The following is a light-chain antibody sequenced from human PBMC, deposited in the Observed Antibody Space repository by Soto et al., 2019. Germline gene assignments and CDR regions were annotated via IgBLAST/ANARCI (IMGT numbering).Light chain of an antibody. CDR2: AAS. Sequence: AIQMTQSPSSLSASVGDRITIPCRASQGIRNELGWYQQKPGKAPKILIYAASPLQNEVPSRFSGSGSGTDFTLTISSLQPEDFATYYCLQDYNFPWTFCQGTKVDIK. V-gene: IGKV1-6*01. CDR1: QGIRNE. J-gene: IGKJ1*01. CDR3: LQDYNFPWT.